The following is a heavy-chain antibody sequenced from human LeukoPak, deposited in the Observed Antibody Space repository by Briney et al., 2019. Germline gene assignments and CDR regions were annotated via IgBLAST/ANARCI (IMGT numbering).Heavy chain of an antibody. D-gene: IGHD6-19*01. V-gene: IGHV3-21*01. J-gene: IGHJ6*03. CDR2: ISSSSSYI. CDR1: GFTFSSYS. Sequence: GGSLRLSCAASGFTFSSYSMNWARQAPGKGLEWVSSISSSSSYIYYADSVKGRFTISRDNAKNSLYLQMNSLRAEDTAVYYCARGSSIAVAAYYYYYMDVWGKGTTVTISS. CDR3: ARGSSIAVAAYYYYYMDV.